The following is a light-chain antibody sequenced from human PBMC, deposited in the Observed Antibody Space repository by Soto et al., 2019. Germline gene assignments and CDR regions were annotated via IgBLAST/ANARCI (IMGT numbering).Light chain of an antibody. CDR3: QSYDSSLSGSEV. J-gene: IGLJ1*01. CDR2: GNI. Sequence: QSVLTQPPSVSGAPGQRVTISCTGSSSNIGAGYDVHWYQQRPGTAPKLLIFGNINRPSGVPDRFSGSKSGTSASLAITGLQAEDEADYYCQSYDSSLSGSEVFGTGTKLTVL. CDR1: SSNIGAGYD. V-gene: IGLV1-40*01.